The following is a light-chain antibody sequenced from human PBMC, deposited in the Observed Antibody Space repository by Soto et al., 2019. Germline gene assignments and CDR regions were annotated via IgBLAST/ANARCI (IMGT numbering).Light chain of an antibody. V-gene: IGLV2-14*01. CDR1: RSDVADYNY. CDR3: SYMRNSLYV. CDR2: AVS. J-gene: IGLJ1*01. Sequence: QSVLTQPASVSGSPGQSITISCTGTRSDVADYNYVSWYQQHPGKAPKLMISAVSNRPSGVSDRFSGSKSGNTASLTISGLQADDEADYYCSYMRNSLYVFGTGTKLTVL.